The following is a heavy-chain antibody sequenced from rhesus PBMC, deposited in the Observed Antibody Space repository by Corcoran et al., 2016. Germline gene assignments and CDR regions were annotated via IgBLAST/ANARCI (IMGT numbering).Heavy chain of an antibody. J-gene: IGHJ5-1*01. Sequence: QLQLQESGPGLVKPSETLSLTCAVSGGPISSNWWTRIRQPPGKGLEWIVRISGSGGSTSYNTSLKSRVTISTDTSKNQLSLKLISVTAADTAVYYCARAAAGTYRFDVWGPGVLVTVSS. CDR1: GGPISSNW. V-gene: IGHV4-173*01. CDR2: ISGSGGST. D-gene: IGHD6-31*01. CDR3: ARAAAGTYRFDV.